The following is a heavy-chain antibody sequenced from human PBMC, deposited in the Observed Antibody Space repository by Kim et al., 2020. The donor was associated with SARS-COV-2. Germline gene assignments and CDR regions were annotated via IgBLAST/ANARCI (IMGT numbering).Heavy chain of an antibody. D-gene: IGHD2-2*02. J-gene: IGHJ6*02. V-gene: IGHV1-69*13. CDR1: GGTFSSYA. Sequence: SVKVSCKASGGTFSSYAISWVRQAPGQGLEWMGGIIPIFGTANYAQKFQGRVTITADESTSTAYMELSSLRSEDTAVYYCASLGYCSSTSCYTAFDKYVDVWGQGTTVTVSS. CDR3: ASLGYCSSTSCYTAFDKYVDV. CDR2: IIPIFGTA.